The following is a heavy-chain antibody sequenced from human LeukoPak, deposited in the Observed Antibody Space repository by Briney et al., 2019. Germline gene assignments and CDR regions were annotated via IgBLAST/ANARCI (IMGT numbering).Heavy chain of an antibody. J-gene: IGHJ4*02. CDR1: GFTVSSNY. D-gene: IGHD5-12*01. CDR3: AKDREGLSSGYDLEYFDY. CDR2: IYSGGTT. V-gene: IGHV3-53*01. Sequence: GGSLRLSCAASGFTVSSNYMSWVRQAPGKGLEWVSVIYSGGTTYYADSVKGRFTISRDNSKNTLFLQMNSLRAEDTAVYYCAKDREGLSSGYDLEYFDYWGQGTLVTVSS.